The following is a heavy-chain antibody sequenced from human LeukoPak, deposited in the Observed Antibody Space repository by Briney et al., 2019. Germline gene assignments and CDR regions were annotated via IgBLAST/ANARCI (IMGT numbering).Heavy chain of an antibody. CDR3: AKPYYYDSSGYYPNDAFDI. CDR2: IGGSGGSP. CDR1: GFTFSNYR. J-gene: IGHJ3*02. D-gene: IGHD3-22*01. Sequence: GGSLRLSCAASGFTFSNYRMSWVRQAPGKGLEWVSGIGGSGGSPYYSDSVKGRFTISRDNSKNTLYLQMNSLGGEDTAVYYCAKPYYYDSSGYYPNDAFDIWGQGTMVTVSS. V-gene: IGHV3-23*01.